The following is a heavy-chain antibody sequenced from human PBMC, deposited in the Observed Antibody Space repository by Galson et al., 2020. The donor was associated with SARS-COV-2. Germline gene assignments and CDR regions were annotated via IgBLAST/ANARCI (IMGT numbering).Heavy chain of an antibody. V-gene: IGHV3-53*01. CDR3: ATRITGGGMDV. D-gene: IGHD1-20*01. J-gene: IGHJ6*02. CDR2: NYSDGGT. CDR1: GFTVSSNY. Sequence: LGESLKISCAASGFTVSSNYMSWVRQAPGKGLEWVSINYSDGGTYYADSVKGRFTVSRDSSKNTLYLHMNSLRAEDTALYYCATRITGGGMDVWGQGTTVTVSS.